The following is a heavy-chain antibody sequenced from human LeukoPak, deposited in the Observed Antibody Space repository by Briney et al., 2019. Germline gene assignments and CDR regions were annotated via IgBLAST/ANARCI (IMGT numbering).Heavy chain of an antibody. D-gene: IGHD5-24*01. CDR2: INHSGST. V-gene: IGHV4-34*01. CDR1: GGSFSGYY. CDR3: ARGQGGYNFRGLDY. J-gene: IGHJ4*02. Sequence: PSETLSLTCAVYGGSFSGYYWSWIRQPPGKGLEWIGEINHSGSTNYNPSLKSRVTISVDTSKNQFSLKLSSVTAADTAVYYCARGQGGYNFRGLDYWGQGTLVTVSS.